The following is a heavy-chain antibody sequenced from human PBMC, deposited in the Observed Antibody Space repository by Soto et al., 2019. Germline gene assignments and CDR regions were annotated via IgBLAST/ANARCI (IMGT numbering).Heavy chain of an antibody. Sequence: QVQLQESGPGLVKPSQTLSLTCTVSGGSISSGGYYWSWIRQHPGKGLEWIGYIHYSGSTYYNPSLKSRVTISVDTSKDEFSLELSSVTAADTAVYYCARETWVVRGGQGWGEGTLVTVSS. CDR3: ARETWVVRGGQG. CDR1: GGSISSGGYY. CDR2: IHYSGST. D-gene: IGHD6-19*01. V-gene: IGHV4-31*03. J-gene: IGHJ4*02.